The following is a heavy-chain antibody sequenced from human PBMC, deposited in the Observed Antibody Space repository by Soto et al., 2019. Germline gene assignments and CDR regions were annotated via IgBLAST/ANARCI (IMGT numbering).Heavy chain of an antibody. Sequence: QVQLVQSGAEVKKPGASVKVSCKASGYTFTSYGISWVRQAPGQGLEWMGWIGAYNGNTNYAQKLQGRVTMTTDTSTSTAYMELRSLRSDDTAVYYCARDRRYSGYASTKDRYDYGGQGTLVTVSS. J-gene: IGHJ4*02. CDR3: ARDRRYSGYASTKDRYDY. CDR1: GYTFTSYG. CDR2: IGAYNGNT. D-gene: IGHD5-12*01. V-gene: IGHV1-18*01.